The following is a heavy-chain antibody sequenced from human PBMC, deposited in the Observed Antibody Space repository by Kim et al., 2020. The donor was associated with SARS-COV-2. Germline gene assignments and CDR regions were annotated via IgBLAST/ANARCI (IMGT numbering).Heavy chain of an antibody. J-gene: IGHJ4*02. D-gene: IGHD3-22*01. Sequence: NPSLKSRVTISVDMSRIQFSLRLGSVTAADTAVYYCALYSYDNSGSVRDYWGQGTLVTVSS. CDR3: ALYSYDNSGSVRDY. V-gene: IGHV4-59*01.